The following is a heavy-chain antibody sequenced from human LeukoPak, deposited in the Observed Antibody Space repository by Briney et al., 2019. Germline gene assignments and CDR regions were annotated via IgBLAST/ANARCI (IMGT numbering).Heavy chain of an antibody. CDR2: IYYSGST. Sequence: PSETLSLTCTVSGGSISSYYWSWIRQPPGKGLEWIGYIYYSGSTNYNPSLKSRVTISVDTSKNQFSLKLSSVTAADTAVYYCARGTSGCDYRDAFDIWGQGTMVTVSS. J-gene: IGHJ3*02. CDR3: ARGTSGCDYRDAFDI. CDR1: GGSISSYY. D-gene: IGHD5-12*01. V-gene: IGHV4-59*01.